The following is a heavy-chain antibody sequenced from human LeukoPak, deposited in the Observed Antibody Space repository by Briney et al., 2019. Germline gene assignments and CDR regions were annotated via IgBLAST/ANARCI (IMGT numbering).Heavy chain of an antibody. CDR3: AREEGYGAFDI. D-gene: IGHD2-15*01. J-gene: IGHJ3*02. CDR2: ISSYSAYI. V-gene: IGHV3-21*05. Sequence: GGSLRLSCAASGFTFSRFEMNWVRQGPGKGLEWVSYISSYSAYIYYADSLKGRFTISRDNAKSSLFLHMNSLRAEDTAVYYCAREEGYGAFDIWGQGTLVTVSS. CDR1: GFTFSRFE.